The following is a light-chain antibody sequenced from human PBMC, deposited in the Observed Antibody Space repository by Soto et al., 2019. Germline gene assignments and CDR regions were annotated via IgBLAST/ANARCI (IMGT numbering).Light chain of an antibody. CDR3: QHFGGTTFT. V-gene: IGKV3D-15*01. CDR1: QSVSSN. J-gene: IGKJ5*01. Sequence: EIVMTQSPATLSVSPGERATLSCRASQSVSSNLAWYQQRPGQTPSLLIYGASTRATGIPDRFSGSGSGTHFTLTISRLEPGDFAVYYCQHFGGTTFTFGQRRLLEVK. CDR2: GAS.